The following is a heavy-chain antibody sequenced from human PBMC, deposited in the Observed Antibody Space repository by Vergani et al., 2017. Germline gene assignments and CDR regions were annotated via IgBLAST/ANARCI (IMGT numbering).Heavy chain of an antibody. CDR2: ISVSGGNA. Sequence: EVQLLESGAGLVQPGGSLRLSCAASGFTFSTSAMNWVRQAPGKGLEWVSSISVSGGNAYYADSVKGRFTISRDNSRDTLSLQMNSLRADDTALYYCAKDQRGGGNYGWFDPWGQGTLVTVSP. V-gene: IGHV3-23*01. CDR3: AKDQRGGGNYGWFDP. J-gene: IGHJ5*02. D-gene: IGHD3-10*01. CDR1: GFTFSTSA.